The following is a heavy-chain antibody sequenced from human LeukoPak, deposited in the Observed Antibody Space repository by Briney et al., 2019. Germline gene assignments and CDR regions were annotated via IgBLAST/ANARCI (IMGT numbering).Heavy chain of an antibody. Sequence: ASVKVSCKASGYTFTSYYMHWVRQAPGQGLEWMGIINPSGGSTSYAQKFQGRVAMTRDTSTSTVYMELSSLRSEDTAVYYCARGRSLLGVPAANIPFDYWGQGTLVTVSS. CDR1: GYTFTSYY. CDR2: INPSGGST. J-gene: IGHJ4*02. V-gene: IGHV1-46*01. D-gene: IGHD2-2*01. CDR3: ARGRSLLGVPAANIPFDY.